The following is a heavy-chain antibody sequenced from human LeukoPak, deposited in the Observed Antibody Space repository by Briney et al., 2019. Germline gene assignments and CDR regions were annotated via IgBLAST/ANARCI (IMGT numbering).Heavy chain of an antibody. CDR3: AAPSGPTYYSPVDF. V-gene: IGHV4-39*01. Sequence: SETLSLTCTVSGAPITTSNHYWGWIRQTPGKTLEWIANIYYSGHTLYNPSLKSRALISVDTSSNQFSLRLTSVTAAGTAVYYCAAPSGPTYYSPVDFWGQGTSVSVSS. CDR1: GAPITTSNHY. D-gene: IGHD1-26*01. J-gene: IGHJ4*02. CDR2: IYYSGHT.